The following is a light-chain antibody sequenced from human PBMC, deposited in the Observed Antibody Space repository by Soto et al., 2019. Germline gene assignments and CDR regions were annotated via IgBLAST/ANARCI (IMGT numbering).Light chain of an antibody. CDR3: SSYTSSSTAHVV. CDR2: DVS. CDR1: SSDVGGYNY. Sequence: QSVLTQPASVSGSPGQSITISCTGTSSDVGGYNYVSWYQQHPGKAPKLMIYDVSNRPSGVSNRFSGSKSGNTASLTISGLQADDEADDYCSSYTSSSTAHVVFGGGTKLTVL. V-gene: IGLV2-14*01. J-gene: IGLJ2*01.